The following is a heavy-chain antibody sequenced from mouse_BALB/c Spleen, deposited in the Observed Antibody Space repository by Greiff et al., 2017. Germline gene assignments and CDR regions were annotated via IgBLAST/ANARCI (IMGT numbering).Heavy chain of an antibody. Sequence: LQHPGSELVRPGASVKLSCKASGYTFTSYWMHWVKQRPGQGLEWIGNIYPGSGSTNYDEKFKGKATLTVDTSSSTAYMQLSSLTSEDSAVYYCTRRDRYGYFDYWGQGTTLTVSS. CDR1: GYTFTSYW. CDR2: IYPGSGST. CDR3: TRRDRYGYFDY. D-gene: IGHD2-14*01. J-gene: IGHJ2*01. V-gene: IGHV1S22*01.